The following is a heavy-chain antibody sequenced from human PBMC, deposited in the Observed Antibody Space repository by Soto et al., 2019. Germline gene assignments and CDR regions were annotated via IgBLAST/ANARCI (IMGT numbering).Heavy chain of an antibody. J-gene: IGHJ4*02. Sequence: GGSLRISCAASGFTFRSNSMSWVRQAPGMGLEWVSSISSGGSGIYYADSLRGRFTISRDNAKNSLYLQMNSLRAEDTAVYYCARRYCTNGVCPFDSWGQGTLVTVSS. CDR3: ARRYCTNGVCPFDS. D-gene: IGHD2-8*01. V-gene: IGHV3-21*01. CDR1: GFTFRSNS. CDR2: ISSGGSGI.